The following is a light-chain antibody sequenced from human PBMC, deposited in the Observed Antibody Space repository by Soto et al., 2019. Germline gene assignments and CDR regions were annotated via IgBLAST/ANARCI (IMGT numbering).Light chain of an antibody. CDR2: GAS. CDR1: QSVSSSY. V-gene: IGKV3-20*01. CDR3: QQYGSSPRYT. J-gene: IGKJ2*01. Sequence: EIVLTQSPGTLSLSPGERATLSCRASQSVSSSYLAWYQQKPGQAPRLLIYGASSRATGIPDRFSGSGSGXDFTLTIXRLEPEDFXVYYCQQYGSSPRYTF.